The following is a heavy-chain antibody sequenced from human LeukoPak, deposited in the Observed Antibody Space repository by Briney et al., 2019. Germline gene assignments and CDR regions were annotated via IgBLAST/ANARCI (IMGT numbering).Heavy chain of an antibody. CDR3: ATGPRLLRSEFDY. V-gene: IGHV1-24*01. D-gene: IGHD2-15*01. J-gene: IGHJ4*02. CDR1: GYTLTELS. Sequence: ASVKVSCKVSGYTLTELSMHWVRQAPGKGLEWMGGFDPEDGETIYAQKFQGRVTMTKDTSTDTAYMELSSLRSEDTAVYYCATGPRLLRSEFDYWGQGTLVTVSS. CDR2: FDPEDGET.